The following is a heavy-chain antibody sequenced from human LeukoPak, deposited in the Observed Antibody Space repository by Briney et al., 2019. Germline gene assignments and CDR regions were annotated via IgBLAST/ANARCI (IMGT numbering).Heavy chain of an antibody. CDR1: GGSISGSISRTY. Sequence: SETLSLTCTDSGGSISGSISRTYWSWVRQPAGKGLEWIGRIHSSGSTKYNPSLKSRVTMSVDTSQNQLFLRLTSVTAADTALYYCARGSQNYYNPFDNWGQGTLVTVSS. CDR2: IHSSGST. D-gene: IGHD3-10*01. CDR3: ARGSQNYYNPFDN. V-gene: IGHV4-4*07. J-gene: IGHJ4*02.